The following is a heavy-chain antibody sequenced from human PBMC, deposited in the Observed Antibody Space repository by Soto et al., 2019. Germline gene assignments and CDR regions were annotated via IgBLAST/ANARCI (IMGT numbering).Heavy chain of an antibody. J-gene: IGHJ4*02. D-gene: IGHD1-7*01. Sequence: GGSLRLSCAASGFTFSSYWMSWVRQAPGKGLEWVANIKQDGSEKYYVDSVKGRFTISRDNAKNSLYLQMNSLRAEDTAVYYCARPPGRGDQDFETTYFDYWGQGTLVTVSS. CDR1: GFTFSSYW. V-gene: IGHV3-7*01. CDR3: ARPPGRGDQDFETTYFDY. CDR2: IKQDGSEK.